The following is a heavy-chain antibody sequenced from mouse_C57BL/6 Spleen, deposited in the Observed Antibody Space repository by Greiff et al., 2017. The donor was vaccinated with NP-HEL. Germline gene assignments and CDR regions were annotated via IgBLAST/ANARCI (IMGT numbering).Heavy chain of an antibody. J-gene: IGHJ3*01. D-gene: IGHD2-3*01. V-gene: IGHV3-6*01. CDR1: GYSITSGYY. CDR3: ARDDDYFFAY. Sequence: EVKLVESGPGLVKPSQSLSLTCSVTGYSITSGYYWNWIRQFPGNKLEWMGYISYDGSNNYNPSLKNRISITRDTSKNQFFLKLNSVTTEDTATYYCARDDDYFFAYWGQGTLVTVSA. CDR2: ISYDGSN.